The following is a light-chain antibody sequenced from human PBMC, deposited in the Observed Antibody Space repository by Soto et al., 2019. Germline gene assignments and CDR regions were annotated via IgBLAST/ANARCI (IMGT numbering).Light chain of an antibody. CDR2: GAS. V-gene: IGKV1-39*01. J-gene: IGKJ2*01. CDR1: QSISPY. CDR3: QQRFSTPYT. Sequence: DIQMTQSPSSLSASVGDRVTITCRASQSISPYISWYQQNPGKAPQLLITGASTLQGGVPSRFSGSGSGTDFALTISSLQPEDFAPYFCQQRFSTPYTFGQGTKLEIK.